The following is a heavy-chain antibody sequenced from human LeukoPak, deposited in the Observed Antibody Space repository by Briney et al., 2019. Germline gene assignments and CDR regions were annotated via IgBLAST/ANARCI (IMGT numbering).Heavy chain of an antibody. CDR3: ARDPTPRYCSGGSCYTYYGMDV. D-gene: IGHD2-15*01. CDR1: GFTFSSYT. Sequence: PGGSLRLSCAASGFTFSSYTMNWVRQAPGKGLEWVSSISSSSSYIYYADSVKGRLTISRDNAKNSLHLQMNSLRAEDTAVYYCARDPTPRYCSGGSCYTYYGMDVWGQGTTVTVSS. V-gene: IGHV3-21*01. J-gene: IGHJ6*02. CDR2: ISSSSSYI.